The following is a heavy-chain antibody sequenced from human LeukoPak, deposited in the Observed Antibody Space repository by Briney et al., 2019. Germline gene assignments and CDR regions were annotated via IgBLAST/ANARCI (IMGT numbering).Heavy chain of an antibody. CDR3: ARAEFRAFDI. Sequence: GGALRLSCAASGFTFSSYSMHWVRQAPGKGLEYVSAISSNGGSTYYANAVKGRFTISRDNSKNTLYLQMGSLRPDDMALYYCARAEFRAFDIWGQGTMVTVSS. D-gene: IGHD3-10*01. J-gene: IGHJ3*02. V-gene: IGHV3-64*01. CDR1: GFTFSSYS. CDR2: ISSNGGST.